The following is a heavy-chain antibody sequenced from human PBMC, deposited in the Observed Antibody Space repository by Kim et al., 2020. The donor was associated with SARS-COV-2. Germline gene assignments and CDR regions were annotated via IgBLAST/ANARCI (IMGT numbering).Heavy chain of an antibody. V-gene: IGHV1-24*01. CDR2: FDPEDGET. CDR1: GYTLTELS. Sequence: ASVKVSCKVSGYTLTELSMHWVRQAPGKGLEWMGGFDPEDGETIYAQKFQDRVTMTEDTSTDTAYMELSSLRSEDTAVYYCATAPGIAVAGWFDPWGQGTLVTVSS. D-gene: IGHD6-19*01. CDR3: ATAPGIAVAGWFDP. J-gene: IGHJ5*02.